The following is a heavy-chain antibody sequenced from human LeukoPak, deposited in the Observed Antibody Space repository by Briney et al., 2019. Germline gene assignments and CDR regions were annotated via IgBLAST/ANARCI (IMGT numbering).Heavy chain of an antibody. J-gene: IGHJ6*03. CDR1: GFTFSSYA. V-gene: IGHV3-30*04. D-gene: IGHD3-16*01. CDR3: ARVGAVMGYYYMDV. Sequence: PGGSLRLSCAASGFTFSSYAMHWVRQAPGKGLEWVAVISYDGSNKYYADSVKGRFTISRDNSKNTLYLQMNSLRAEDTAVYYCARVGAVMGYYYMDVWGKGTTVTISS. CDR2: ISYDGSNK.